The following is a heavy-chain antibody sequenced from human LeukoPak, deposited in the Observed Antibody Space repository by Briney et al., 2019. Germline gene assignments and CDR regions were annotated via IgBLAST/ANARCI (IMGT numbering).Heavy chain of an antibody. J-gene: IGHJ4*02. D-gene: IGHD3-3*01. Sequence: GGSLRFSCVASGFTFSENWMHWVRQAPGKGLAWVSHINRDGVLTNYADSGKGRSTISRDNAKNSLYLQMNSLRAEDTAVYYCAREEGYYDFWSGYFPGYFDYWGQGTLVTVSS. CDR3: AREEGYYDFWSGYFPGYFDY. V-gene: IGHV3-74*01. CDR1: GFTFSENW. CDR2: INRDGVLT.